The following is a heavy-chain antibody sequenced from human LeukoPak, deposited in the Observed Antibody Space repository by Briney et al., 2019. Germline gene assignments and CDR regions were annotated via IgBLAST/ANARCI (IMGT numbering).Heavy chain of an antibody. J-gene: IGHJ4*02. V-gene: IGHV3-53*01. CDR2: IYSDDSR. CDR3: ARSDYTSGWYFYY. Sequence: GVLRLSCAASGFTVSGTFMSWVRQAPGKGLEWVSIIYSDDSRYSADSVKGRFTISRDNSKNTLYLQMNSLRAEDTAVYYCARSDYTSGWYFYYWGQGTLVTVSS. D-gene: IGHD6-19*01. CDR1: GFTVSGTF.